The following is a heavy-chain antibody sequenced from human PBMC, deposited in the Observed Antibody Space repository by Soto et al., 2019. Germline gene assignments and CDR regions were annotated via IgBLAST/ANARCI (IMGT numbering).Heavy chain of an antibody. CDR3: ARVLSIAAAGPTSFWR. Sequence: ASVKVSCKASGYTFTSYTMHWVRQAPGQSLEWMGWINAGNGNTEYSQKFQGRVTITRDTSASTAYMELSSLRSEDTAVYYCARVLSIAAAGPTSFWRWRQGTMVTVSS. CDR1: GYTFTSYT. J-gene: IGHJ3*01. CDR2: INAGNGNT. V-gene: IGHV1-3*01. D-gene: IGHD6-13*01.